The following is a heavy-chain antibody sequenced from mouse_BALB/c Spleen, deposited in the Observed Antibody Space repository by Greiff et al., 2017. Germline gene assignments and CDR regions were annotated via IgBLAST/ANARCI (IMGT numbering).Heavy chain of an antibody. V-gene: IGHV3-2*02. J-gene: IGHJ4*01. CDR2: ISYSGST. CDR1: GYSITSDYA. Sequence: EVKLVESGPGLVKPSQSLSLTCTVTGYSITSDYAWNWIRQFPGNKLEWMGYISYSGSTSYNPSLKSRISITRDTSKNQFFLQLNSVTTEDTATYYCAREYGYDGMDYWGQGTSVTVSS. CDR3: AREYGYDGMDY. D-gene: IGHD2-2*01.